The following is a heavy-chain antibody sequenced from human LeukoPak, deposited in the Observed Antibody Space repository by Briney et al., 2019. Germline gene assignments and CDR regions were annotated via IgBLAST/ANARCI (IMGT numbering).Heavy chain of an antibody. CDR1: GFSVSGYY. D-gene: IGHD3-3*01. J-gene: IGHJ4*02. V-gene: IGHV3-53*01. CDR2: IYGGGST. Sequence: GGSLRLSCAASGFSVSGYYMNWLRQAPGKALEWVSIIYGGGSTYYADSVKGRFTISRDNSKNTVYLLMSSLRAEDTAVYYCASAPITIFAVVIDWGQGTLVTVSS. CDR3: ASAPITIFAVVID.